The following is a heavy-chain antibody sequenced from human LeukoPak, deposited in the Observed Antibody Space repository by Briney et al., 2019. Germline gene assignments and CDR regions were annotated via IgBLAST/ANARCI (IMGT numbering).Heavy chain of an antibody. V-gene: IGHV3-21*01. J-gene: IGHJ4*02. D-gene: IGHD3-22*01. CDR1: GFTFSSYS. CDR2: ISSSSSYI. Sequence: PGGSLRLSCAASGFTFSSYSMNWVRQAPGKGLEWVSSISSSSSYIYYADSVKGRFTISRDNAKNSLYLQMNSLRAEDTAVYYCARDGEDDRNYDSSGYLSWGQGTLVTVSS. CDR3: ARDGEDDRNYDSSGYLS.